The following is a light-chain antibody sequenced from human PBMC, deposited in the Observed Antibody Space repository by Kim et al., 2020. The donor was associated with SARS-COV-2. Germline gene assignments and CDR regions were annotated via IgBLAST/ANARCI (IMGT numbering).Light chain of an antibody. Sequence: STGERITLSCRASQGLSNNLAWYQHKPGQAPRLRSYCSSTRATGIPARFSGIGSGTEFTLTISSLQSEDFAVYYCQQYNNWPPYTFGPGTKLEIK. CDR3: QQYNNWPPYT. V-gene: IGKV3-15*01. CDR1: QGLSNN. CDR2: CSS. J-gene: IGKJ2*01.